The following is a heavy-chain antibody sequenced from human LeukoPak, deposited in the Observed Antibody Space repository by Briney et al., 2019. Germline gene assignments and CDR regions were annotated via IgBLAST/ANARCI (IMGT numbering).Heavy chain of an antibody. Sequence: GGSLRLSCAASGFTFSGYSLNWVRQAPGKGLEWVSSITSSGSSMYYADSVKGRFTISRDNAESSMYLQMNSLRAEDTAVYYCAREGDRKAGGYYYGMDVWGQGTTVTVSS. V-gene: IGHV3-21*01. CDR2: ITSSGSSM. D-gene: IGHD2-21*02. J-gene: IGHJ6*02. CDR3: AREGDRKAGGYYYGMDV. CDR1: GFTFSGYS.